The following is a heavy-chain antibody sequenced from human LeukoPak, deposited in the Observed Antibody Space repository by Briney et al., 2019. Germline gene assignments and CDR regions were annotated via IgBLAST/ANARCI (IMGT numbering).Heavy chain of an antibody. V-gene: IGHV3-74*01. J-gene: IGHJ6*03. CDR3: ARGGGWDTIFRVVQYMDV. Sequence: GSLRLSCAASGFTFSGYWMHWVRQVPEKGLVLVSRIDNGGNGTTYADSVKGRFTVSRDNAKNTLYLQMNSLRAEDTAIYYCARGGGWDTIFRVVQYMDVWGKGTTVTVSS. D-gene: IGHD3-3*01. CDR1: GFTFSGYW. CDR2: IDNGGNGT.